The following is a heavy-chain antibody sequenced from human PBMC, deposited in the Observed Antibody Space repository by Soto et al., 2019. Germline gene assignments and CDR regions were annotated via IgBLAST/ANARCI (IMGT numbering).Heavy chain of an antibody. D-gene: IGHD2-2*01. CDR2: VTGDGHTI. CDR3: PRGHPSNIVVVPAARRTRTRFDY. J-gene: IGHJ4*02. V-gene: IGHV3-74*01. Sequence: GGALRLSCAASGFTFANACMHWIRQAPGKWPEGVSRVTGDGHTIQYADSVKGRFTVSRDNAKNTLYLQMNSLTAADTAVYYCPRGHPSNIVVVPAARRTRTRFDYWGQGPLVTVSS. CDR1: GFTFANAC.